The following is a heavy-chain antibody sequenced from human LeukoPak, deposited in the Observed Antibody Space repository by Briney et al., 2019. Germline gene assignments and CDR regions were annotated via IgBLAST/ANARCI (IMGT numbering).Heavy chain of an antibody. Sequence: ASVKVSCKASGGTFSSYAISWVRQAPGQGLEWMGGIIPIFGTANYAQKFQGRVTITTDESTSTAYMELSSLRSEDTAVYYCAREIYYDSSHLDYWGQGTLVTVSS. CDR1: GGTFSSYA. D-gene: IGHD3-22*01. CDR3: AREIYYDSSHLDY. V-gene: IGHV1-69*05. CDR2: IIPIFGTA. J-gene: IGHJ4*02.